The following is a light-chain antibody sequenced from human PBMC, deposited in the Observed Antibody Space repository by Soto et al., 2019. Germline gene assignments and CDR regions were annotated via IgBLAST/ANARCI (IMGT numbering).Light chain of an antibody. CDR3: QQYNTWPRT. J-gene: IGKJ1*01. CDR1: QSVGSY. Sequence: EIVLTQSPATLSLSPVERATLSCMASQSVGSYLAWYQQKPGQAPRLLIYASSNRATGIPGRFSGGGSGTEFTLTISSLQSEDFAIYFCQQYNTWPRTFGQGTKVDIK. V-gene: IGKV3-11*01. CDR2: ASS.